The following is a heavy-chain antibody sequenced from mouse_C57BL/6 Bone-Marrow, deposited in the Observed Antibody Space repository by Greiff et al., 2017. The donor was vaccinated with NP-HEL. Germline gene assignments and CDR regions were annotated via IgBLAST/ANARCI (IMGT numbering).Heavy chain of an antibody. V-gene: IGHV1-81*01. Sequence: VQRVESGAELARPGASVKLSCKASGYTFTSYGISWVKQRTGQGLEWIGEIYPRSGNTYYNEKFKGKATLTADKSSSTAYMELRSLTSEDSAVYFCARGYYGSSQFSYYYAMDYWGQGTSVTVSS. CDR1: GYTFTSYG. CDR3: ARGYYGSSQFSYYYAMDY. J-gene: IGHJ4*01. CDR2: IYPRSGNT. D-gene: IGHD1-1*01.